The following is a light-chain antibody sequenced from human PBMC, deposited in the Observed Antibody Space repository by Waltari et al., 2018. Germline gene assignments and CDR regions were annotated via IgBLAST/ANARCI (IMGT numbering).Light chain of an antibody. CDR3: HQYSNFPSA. CDR2: DAT. V-gene: IGKV1-33*01. CDR1: QDIYTY. J-gene: IGKJ3*01. Sequence: TCQTTQDIYTYFNWYQQKPGKAPKLLIYDATRLESGVPSRFSGSGSGTDFTFTITNLQTEDTATYYCHQYSNFPSAFGGGTRVDI.